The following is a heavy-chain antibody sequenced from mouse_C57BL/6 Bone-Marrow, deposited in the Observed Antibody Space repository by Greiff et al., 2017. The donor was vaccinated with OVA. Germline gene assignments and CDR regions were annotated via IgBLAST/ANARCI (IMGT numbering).Heavy chain of an antibody. V-gene: IGHV5-4*01. Sequence: EVMLVESGGGLVKPGGSLKLSCAASGFTFSSYAMSWVRQTPEKRLEWVATISDGGSYTYYPDNVKGRFTISRDNAKNNLYLQMSHLKSEDTAMYYCARDGYWDDYWGQGTTPTVPS. CDR3: ARDGYWDDY. CDR2: ISDGGSYT. D-gene: IGHD4-1*01. J-gene: IGHJ2*01. CDR1: GFTFSSYA.